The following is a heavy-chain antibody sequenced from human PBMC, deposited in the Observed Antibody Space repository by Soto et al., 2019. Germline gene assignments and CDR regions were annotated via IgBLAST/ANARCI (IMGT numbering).Heavy chain of an antibody. CDR1: GYSISSGYY. CDR3: ATPYSSSSFDY. CDR2: IYHSGST. J-gene: IGHJ4*02. V-gene: IGHV4-38-2*02. Sequence: SETLSLTCTVSGYSISSGYYWGWIRQPPGKGLEWIGSIYHSGSTYYNPSLKSRVTISVDTSKNQFSLKLSSVTAADTAVYYCATPYSSSSFDYWGQGTLVTVSS. D-gene: IGHD6-6*01.